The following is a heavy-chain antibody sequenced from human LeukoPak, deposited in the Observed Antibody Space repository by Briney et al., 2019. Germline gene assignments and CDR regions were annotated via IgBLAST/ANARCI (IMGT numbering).Heavy chain of an antibody. CDR2: IYYSGST. CDR1: GGSISSYY. D-gene: IGHD3-10*01. Sequence: SETLSLTCTVSGGSISSYYWSWIRQPPGKGLEWIGYIYYSGSTNYNPSLKSRVTISVDTSKNQFSLKLSSVTAADTAVYYCARGGGYGSGSYYISYYYYYMDVWGKGTTVTISS. CDR3: ARGGGYGSGSYYISYYYYYMDV. J-gene: IGHJ6*03. V-gene: IGHV4-59*01.